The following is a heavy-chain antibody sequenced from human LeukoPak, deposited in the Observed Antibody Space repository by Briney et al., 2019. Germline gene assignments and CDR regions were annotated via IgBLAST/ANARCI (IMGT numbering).Heavy chain of an antibody. CDR3: ARRRNGVPYYFDY. V-gene: IGHV4-39*01. D-gene: IGHD1-1*01. J-gene: IGHJ4*02. Sequence: PSETLSLTCTVPGGSISTSDYYWGWIRQPPGKGLEWIGSFYYSGSTYHNPSLKSRLTISVDTSNNQFSLRLTSVTAADTAVYYCARRRNGVPYYFDYWGQGTLVTVSS. CDR1: GGSISTSDYY. CDR2: FYYSGST.